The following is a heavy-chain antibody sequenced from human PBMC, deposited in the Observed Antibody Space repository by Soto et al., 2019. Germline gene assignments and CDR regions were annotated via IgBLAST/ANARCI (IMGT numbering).Heavy chain of an antibody. Sequence: ESLKISCKGSGYNFTNYWIGWVRQMPGKGLEWMGIIYPGDSDTRYSPSFQGQVTISADKSIGAAYLQWNSLKASDTAMYFCARQEGATVLFYYGMDVWGQGTTVTVSS. J-gene: IGHJ6*02. D-gene: IGHD1-26*01. CDR1: GYNFTNYW. V-gene: IGHV5-51*01. CDR2: IYPGDSDT. CDR3: ARQEGATVLFYYGMDV.